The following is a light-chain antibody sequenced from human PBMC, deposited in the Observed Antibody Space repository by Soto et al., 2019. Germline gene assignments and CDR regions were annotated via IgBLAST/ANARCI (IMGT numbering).Light chain of an antibody. CDR1: SGSIASNY. V-gene: IGLV6-57*03. J-gene: IGLJ3*02. Sequence: NFMLTQPHSVSESPGKTVTISCTRSSGSIASNYVQWYQQRPGSAPTTVIYEDNQSPPGVPARFSGSIDSSSNSAYLTISGLKNEDEADYYCQSYDSSNLVFGGGTKVTVL. CDR2: EDN. CDR3: QSYDSSNLV.